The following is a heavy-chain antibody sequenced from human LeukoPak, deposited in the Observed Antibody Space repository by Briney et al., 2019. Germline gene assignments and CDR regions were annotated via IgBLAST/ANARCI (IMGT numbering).Heavy chain of an antibody. CDR1: GFTFSSDA. D-gene: IGHD2-2*01. V-gene: IGHV3-23*01. Sequence: QPGGSLRLSCAASGFTFSSDAMSWVRQAPGKGLEWVSAISGSGAGTHYADSVKGRFTISRDTSKNTLYLQMNSLRAEDTAVYYCVTSSAYYWGQGTLVTVSS. J-gene: IGHJ4*02. CDR3: VTSSAYY. CDR2: ISGSGAGT.